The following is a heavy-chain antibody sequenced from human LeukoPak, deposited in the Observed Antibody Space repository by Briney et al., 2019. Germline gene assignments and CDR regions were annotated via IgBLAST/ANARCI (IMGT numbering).Heavy chain of an antibody. V-gene: IGHV1-2*02. CDR3: AREGRDGDYHVAYY. Sequence: ASVPVSCKASGYTFTGYYMQWVGQAPGPPREGMGWINPNSGGTNYAQKFQGRVTMTRDTSISTAYMELSRLRSDDTAVYYCAREGRDGDYHVAYYWGQGTLVTVSS. D-gene: IGHD4-17*01. J-gene: IGHJ4*02. CDR1: GYTFTGYY. CDR2: INPNSGGT.